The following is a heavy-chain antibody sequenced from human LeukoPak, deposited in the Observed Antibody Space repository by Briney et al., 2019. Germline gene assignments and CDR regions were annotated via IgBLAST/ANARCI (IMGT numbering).Heavy chain of an antibody. D-gene: IGHD3-10*01. CDR3: AHSGSGSGSYYNAAVGMDV. Sequence: SGPTLVKPTQTLTLTCTFSGFLLSTSGVGVGWIRQPPGKALEWLALIYWNDDKRYSPSLKSRLTITKDTSKNQVVLTMTNMDPVDTATYYCAHSGSGSGSYYNAAVGMDVWGQGTTVTVSS. J-gene: IGHJ6*02. CDR2: IYWNDDK. V-gene: IGHV2-5*01. CDR1: GFLLSTSGVG.